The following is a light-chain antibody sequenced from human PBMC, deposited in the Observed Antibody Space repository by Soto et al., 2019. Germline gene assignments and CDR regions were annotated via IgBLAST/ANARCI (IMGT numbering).Light chain of an antibody. Sequence: IQLTQSPSSLSASVGDRVTITCRASQGINKFLAWYQQRPGKAPQLLVYGASTLQSGVPSRFSGRGSETDFTLTISSLQPEDFATYYCQQLTNFRFTFGQGTKLDIK. CDR2: GAS. J-gene: IGKJ2*01. CDR3: QQLTNFRFT. CDR1: QGINKF. V-gene: IGKV1-9*01.